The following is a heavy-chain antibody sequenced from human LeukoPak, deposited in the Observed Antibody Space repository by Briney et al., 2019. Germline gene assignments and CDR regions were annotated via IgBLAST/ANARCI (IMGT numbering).Heavy chain of an antibody. CDR3: ARSYRVCYFDY. Sequence: KPSETLSLTCTVSGGSISSYYWSWIRQPPGKGLEWIGYIYYSGSTNYNPSLKSRVTISVDTSKNQFSLKLSSVTAADTAVYYCARSYRVCYFDYWGQGTLVTVSS. CDR1: GGSISSYY. V-gene: IGHV4-59*12. D-gene: IGHD2-2*02. CDR2: IYYSGST. J-gene: IGHJ4*02.